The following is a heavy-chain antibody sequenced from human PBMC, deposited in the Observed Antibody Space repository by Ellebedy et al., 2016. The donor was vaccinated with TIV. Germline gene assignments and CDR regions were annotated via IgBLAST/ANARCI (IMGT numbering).Heavy chain of an antibody. V-gene: IGHV3-48*04. D-gene: IGHD5-18*01. Sequence: GGSLRLSCAASGFTFSSYAMHWVRQAPGKGLEWVSYISSSSSTIYYADSVKGRFTISRDNAKNSLYLQMNSLRAEDTAVYYCARDLGGYSYGYLYYYYGMDVWGQGTTVTVSS. J-gene: IGHJ6*02. CDR3: ARDLGGYSYGYLYYYYGMDV. CDR1: GFTFSSYA. CDR2: ISSSSSTI.